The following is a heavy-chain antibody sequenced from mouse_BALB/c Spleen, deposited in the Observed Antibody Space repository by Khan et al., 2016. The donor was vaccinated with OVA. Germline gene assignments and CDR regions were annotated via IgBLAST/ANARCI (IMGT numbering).Heavy chain of an antibody. V-gene: IGHV9-3-1*01. Sequence: QIQLVQSGPELKKPGETVKISCKASGYTFTNYGMNWVKQAPGKGLKWMGWIYTYTGEPTYADDFKGRFAFSLESSASTAYLQINNLTNEATATYVWAKGSGRAMDYWGQGTSVTVSS. CDR3: AKGSGRAMDY. CDR2: IYTYTGEP. CDR1: GYTFTNYG. D-gene: IGHD1-3*01. J-gene: IGHJ4*01.